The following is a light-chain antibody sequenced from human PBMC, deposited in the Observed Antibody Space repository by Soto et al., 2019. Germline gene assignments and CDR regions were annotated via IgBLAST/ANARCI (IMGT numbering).Light chain of an antibody. CDR3: HQYGNSPWT. J-gene: IGKJ1*01. CDR1: QSGFSTY. V-gene: IGKV3-20*01. CDR2: AAS. Sequence: EIVLTQSPGTLSLSPGDRATLSCTASQSGFSTYLAWFQQRPGQAPRLLVYAASTRATGIPDRFSGSGSGTDFTLTISRLEPEDFEVYYCHQYGNSPWTLGQGTKVEIK.